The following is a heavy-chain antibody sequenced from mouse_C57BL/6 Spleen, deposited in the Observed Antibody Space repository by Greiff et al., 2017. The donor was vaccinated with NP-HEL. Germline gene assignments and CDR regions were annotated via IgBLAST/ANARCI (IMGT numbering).Heavy chain of an antibody. CDR3: AKTELGPFAY. J-gene: IGHJ3*01. Sequence: EVQGVESGGGLVKPGGSLKLSCAASGFTFSDYGMHWVRQAPEKGLEWVAYISSGSSTIYYADTVKGRFTISRDNAKNTLFLQMTSLRSEDTAMYYCAKTELGPFAYWGQGTLVTVSA. CDR1: GFTFSDYG. CDR2: ISSGSSTI. D-gene: IGHD4-1*01. V-gene: IGHV5-17*01.